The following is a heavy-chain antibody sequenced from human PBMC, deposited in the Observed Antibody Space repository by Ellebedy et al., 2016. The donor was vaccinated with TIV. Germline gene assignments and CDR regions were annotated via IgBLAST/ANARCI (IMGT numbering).Heavy chain of an antibody. CDR3: ARIGGGVSGTSFDV. Sequence: AASVKVSCKASGYTFTASYIHWVRQAPGRGLEWMGWLSSYNGNTKYAQKFQGRVTMTTDTSTSTNYMELRGLRSDDTALYYCARIGGGVSGTSFDVWGQGTIVTVSS. CDR2: LSSYNGNT. J-gene: IGHJ3*01. CDR1: GYTFTASY. D-gene: IGHD3-16*01. V-gene: IGHV1-18*04.